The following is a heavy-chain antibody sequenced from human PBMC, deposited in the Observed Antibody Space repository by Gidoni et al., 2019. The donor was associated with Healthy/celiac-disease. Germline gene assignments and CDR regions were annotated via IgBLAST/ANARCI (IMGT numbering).Heavy chain of an antibody. CDR3: ARAYDSSGYYYSTYYYYGMDV. CDR2: ISSSSSTI. J-gene: IGHJ6*02. CDR1: GFTFSSYS. D-gene: IGHD3-22*01. Sequence: EVQLVESGGGLVQPGGSLRLSCAASGFTFSSYSMNWLRQAPGKGLEWVSYISSSSSTIYYADSVKGRFTISRDNAKNSLYLQMNSLRAEDTAVYYCARAYDSSGYYYSTYYYYGMDVWGQGTTVTVSS. V-gene: IGHV3-48*04.